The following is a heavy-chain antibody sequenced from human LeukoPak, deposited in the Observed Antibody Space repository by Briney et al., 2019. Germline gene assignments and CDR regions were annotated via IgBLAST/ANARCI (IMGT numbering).Heavy chain of an antibody. CDR3: ARNLPRDYGDYVGY. CDR2: INPNSGGT. V-gene: IGHV1-2*06. Sequence: ASVKVSCKGSGYTFTGYFLHWVRQAPGQGLEWMGRINPNSGGTDYAQKFQGRVTMTRDTSISTAHMELSRLRSDDTAVYFCARNLPRDYGDYVGYWGQGTLVTVSS. CDR1: GYTFTGYF. J-gene: IGHJ4*02. D-gene: IGHD4-17*01.